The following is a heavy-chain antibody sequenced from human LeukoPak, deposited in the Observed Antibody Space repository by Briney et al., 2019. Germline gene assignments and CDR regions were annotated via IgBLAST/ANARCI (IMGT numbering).Heavy chain of an antibody. CDR2: TYYRSKWYN. V-gene: IGHV6-1*01. CDR1: GDSVSSNSAA. CDR3: ARARGYDFWSGYQFDY. Sequence: SQTLSLTCAISGDSVSSNSAAWNWLRQSPSRGLEWLGRTYYRSKWYNDYAVSVKSRITINPDTSKNQFSLQLNSVTPEDTAVYYCARARGYDFWSGYQFDYWGQGTLVTVSS. D-gene: IGHD3-3*01. J-gene: IGHJ4*02.